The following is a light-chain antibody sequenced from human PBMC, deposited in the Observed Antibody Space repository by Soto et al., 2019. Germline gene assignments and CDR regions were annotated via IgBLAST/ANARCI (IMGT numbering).Light chain of an antibody. CDR2: DVS. CDR1: SSDVGGFDH. CDR3: NSFTTTNTYV. J-gene: IGLJ1*01. Sequence: QSALTQPASVSGSPGQSITISCTGASSDVGGFDHVSWYQQHPGKVPRLLIYDVSSRPSGVSDRFSGSKSGNTASLTISGLPAEDEADYYCNSFTTTNTYVFGTGTKLTVL. V-gene: IGLV2-14*03.